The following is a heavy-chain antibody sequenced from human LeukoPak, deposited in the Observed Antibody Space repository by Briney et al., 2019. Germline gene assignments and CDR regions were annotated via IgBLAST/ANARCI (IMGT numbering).Heavy chain of an antibody. CDR2: IYYSEIT. CDR1: GGSISNYF. J-gene: IGHJ4*02. CDR3: ARGVNSGYFDY. D-gene: IGHD1-26*01. V-gene: IGHV4-59*01. Sequence: PSETLSLTCTVSGGSISNYFWSWIRQPPGKGLECIGYIYYSEITNYNPSFKSRVTVSVDTSKNQFSPKLSSVTAADTAVYYCARGVNSGYFDYCGQGTLVTVSS.